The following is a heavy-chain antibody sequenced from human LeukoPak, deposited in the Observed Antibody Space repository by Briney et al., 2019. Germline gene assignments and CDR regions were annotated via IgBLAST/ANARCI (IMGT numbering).Heavy chain of an antibody. V-gene: IGHV3-23*01. CDR1: GFPFSDFA. CDR3: AKFEGALLGNYYMDV. J-gene: IGHJ6*03. Sequence: PGGSLRLSCAVSGFPFSDFAMSWVRQAPGKGLEWVSTISGGGDNTYFADSVKGRFTISRDNSKNTLFLLMVSLRAEDTAVYYCAKFEGALLGNYYMDVWGKGTTVTVSS. CDR2: ISGGGDNT.